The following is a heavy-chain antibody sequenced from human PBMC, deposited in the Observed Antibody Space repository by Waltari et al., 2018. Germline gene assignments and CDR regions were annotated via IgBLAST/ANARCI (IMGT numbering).Heavy chain of an antibody. CDR1: GFSFSNYA. D-gene: IGHD6-19*01. CDR2: TYRRNLYT. Sequence: EVQLLESGGGLAQPGGSLRLSCAASGFSFSNYAMSWVRQAPGKGLEWVAVTYRRNLYTYYADSVKGRFTISRDDSSNTVFLQMNSLRDEDTARYYCAKERSDSGWYVEHDYWGQGTLVTVSA. CDR3: AKERSDSGWYVEHDY. J-gene: IGHJ4*02. V-gene: IGHV3-23*03.